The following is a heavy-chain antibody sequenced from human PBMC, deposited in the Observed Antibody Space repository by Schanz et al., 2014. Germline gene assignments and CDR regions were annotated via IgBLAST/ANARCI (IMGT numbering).Heavy chain of an antibody. D-gene: IGHD2-8*02. CDR3: AKDTGHRGYFDY. V-gene: IGHV3-7*03. CDR1: GFTFSSYW. J-gene: IGHJ4*02. Sequence: VQLVESGGGLVKPGGSLRLSCAASGFTFSSYWMSWVRQAPGKGLEWVANIKQDGSERYYVDSVKGRFTISRDNAKNTLHLQMNSLRAEDTAVYYCAKDTGHRGYFDYWGQGTLVTVSS. CDR2: IKQDGSER.